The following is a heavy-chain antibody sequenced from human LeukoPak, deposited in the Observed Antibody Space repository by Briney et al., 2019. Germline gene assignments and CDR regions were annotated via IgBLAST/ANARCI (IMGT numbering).Heavy chain of an antibody. CDR1: GGSFSGYY. Sequence: SETLSLTCAVYGGSFSGYYWSWIRQPPGKVLEWLGSIYYSGSTYYNPSLKSRVTIAVDTSKNQFSLKLSSVTAADTAVYYCAREDYGDYRGAIDYWGQGTLVTVSS. D-gene: IGHD4-17*01. CDR3: AREDYGDYRGAIDY. V-gene: IGHV4-34*01. J-gene: IGHJ4*02. CDR2: IYYSGST.